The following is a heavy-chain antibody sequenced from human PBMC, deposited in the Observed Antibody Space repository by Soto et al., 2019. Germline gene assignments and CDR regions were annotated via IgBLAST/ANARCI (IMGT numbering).Heavy chain of an antibody. CDR1: GFAFSTYG. CDR2: TRHDGGNK. J-gene: IGHJ4*02. D-gene: IGHD3-9*01. Sequence: QVQLVESGGGVVQSGRSLRLSCAASGFAFSTYGMHWVRQAPGKGLEWVAMTRHDGGNKYYADSVKGRFTISRDNSKNPLYLQMNSLRAEDTAVYYCACELGWLLACAYWGQGTLVTVSS. V-gene: IGHV3-33*01. CDR3: ACELGWLLACAY.